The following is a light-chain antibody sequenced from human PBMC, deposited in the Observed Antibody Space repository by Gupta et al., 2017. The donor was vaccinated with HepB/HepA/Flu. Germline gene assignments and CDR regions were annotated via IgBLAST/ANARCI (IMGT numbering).Light chain of an antibody. CDR2: GAS. J-gene: IGKJ2*01. CDR3: QQVSALPYT. CDR1: QDIRTN. V-gene: IGKV1-33*01. Sequence: DIQMTQSPSSLSASVGDRVTLSCQAGQDIRTNLNWYHQRPGKAPKLLIYGASTLQTGVPSRFSGTGSGTDFTLIISILQSEDFGIFCCQQVSALPYTFGQGTKLEI.